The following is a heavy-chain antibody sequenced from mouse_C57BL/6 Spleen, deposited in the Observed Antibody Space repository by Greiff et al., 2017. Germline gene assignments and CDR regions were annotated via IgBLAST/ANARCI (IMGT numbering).Heavy chain of an antibody. J-gene: IGHJ1*03. Sequence: QVQLQQSGAELVKPGASVKLSCKASGYTFTSYWMQWVKQRPGQGLEWIGNINPSNGGTNYNEKFKSKATLTVDKSSSTAYMQLSSLTSEDSAVYYCARYYYGSKRWYFDVWGTGTTVTVSS. CDR1: GYTFTSYW. D-gene: IGHD1-1*01. CDR2: INPSNGGT. V-gene: IGHV1-53*01. CDR3: ARYYYGSKRWYFDV.